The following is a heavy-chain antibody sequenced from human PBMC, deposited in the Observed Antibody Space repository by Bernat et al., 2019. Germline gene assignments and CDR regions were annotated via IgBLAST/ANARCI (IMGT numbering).Heavy chain of an antibody. Sequence: QVQLVESGGGLVKPGGSLRLSCAASGFTFSDYYMSWIRQAPGKGLEWVSYISSSSSYTNYADSVKGRFTISRDNAKNSLYLQRNSLRDEDTAVYYCARSSKCDSSGRGNYYYYGMDVWGQGTTVTVSS. D-gene: IGHD3-22*01. CDR1: GFTFSDYY. J-gene: IGHJ6*02. V-gene: IGHV3-11*05. CDR2: ISSSSSYT. CDR3: ARSSKCDSSGRGNYYYYGMDV.